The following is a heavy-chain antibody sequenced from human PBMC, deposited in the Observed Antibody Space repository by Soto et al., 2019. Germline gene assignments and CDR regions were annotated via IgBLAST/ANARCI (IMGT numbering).Heavy chain of an antibody. J-gene: IGHJ3*02. CDR3: AKDKLAWYYGSGPPDAFDI. CDR2: ISGSGGST. D-gene: IGHD3-10*01. CDR1: GFNFSSYA. Sequence: GGSLRLSCAASGFNFSSYAMSWVRQAPGKGLEWVSAISGSGGSTYYADSVKGRFTISRDNSKNTLYLQMNSLRAEDTAVYYCAKDKLAWYYGSGPPDAFDIWGQGTMVTV. V-gene: IGHV3-23*01.